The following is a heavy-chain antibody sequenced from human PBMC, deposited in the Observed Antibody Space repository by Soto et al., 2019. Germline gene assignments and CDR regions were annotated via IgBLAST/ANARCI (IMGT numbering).Heavy chain of an antibody. Sequence: QVQLVQAGAEVKKPGSSVKVSCKASGGTFGSYAITWVRRAPGQGLEWLGGIIPILNSPAYAQKFQARVVINADETTTTAYMELNGLRFHNTAVYYCATEAPYATSATCPTFYDMDVWGQGTTVTVAS. V-gene: IGHV1-69*01. J-gene: IGHJ6*02. D-gene: IGHD2-2*01. CDR3: ATEAPYATSATCPTFYDMDV. CDR1: GGTFGSYA. CDR2: IIPILNSP.